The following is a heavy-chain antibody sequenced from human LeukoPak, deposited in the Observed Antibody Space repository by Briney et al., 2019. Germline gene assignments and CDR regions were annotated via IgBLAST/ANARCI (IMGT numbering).Heavy chain of an antibody. CDR2: IYYSGST. V-gene: IGHV4-59*08. CDR3: ARHRSGSYWRAFDI. D-gene: IGHD1-26*01. Sequence: PSETLSLTCTVSGGSISGYYWSWIRQPPGKGLEWIGYIYYSGSTNYNPSLKSRVTISVDTSKSQFSLKLSSVTAADTAVYYCARHRSGSYWRAFDIWGQGTMVTVSS. CDR1: GGSISGYY. J-gene: IGHJ3*02.